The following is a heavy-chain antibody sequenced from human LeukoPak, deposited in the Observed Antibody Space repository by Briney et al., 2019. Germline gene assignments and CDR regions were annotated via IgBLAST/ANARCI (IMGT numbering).Heavy chain of an antibody. V-gene: IGHV4-59*01. CDR1: GGSITSYH. J-gene: IGHJ4*02. CDR2: IYYSGST. D-gene: IGHD5-24*01. CDR3: ARGSRDGYNHFDY. Sequence: PSETLSLTCTISGGSITSYHWSWIRQPPGKGLEWIGYIYYSGSTNYNPSLKSRVTISVDTSKNQFSLNLRSVTAADTAVYYCARGSRDGYNHFDYWAREPWSPSPQ.